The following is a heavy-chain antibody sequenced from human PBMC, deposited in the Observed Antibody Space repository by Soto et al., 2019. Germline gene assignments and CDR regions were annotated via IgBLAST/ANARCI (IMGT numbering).Heavy chain of an antibody. CDR3: ASEEYYYGSGAFFDY. D-gene: IGHD3-10*01. Sequence: QVQLVQSGAEVKKPGSSVKVSCKASGGTFSSYTISWVRQAPGQGLEWMGRIIPILGIANYAQKFQGRVTXNXXXSXSTAYMELSSLRSEETAVYYCASEEYYYGSGAFFDYWGQGTQVTVSA. CDR2: IIPILGIA. CDR1: GGTFSSYT. V-gene: IGHV1-69*02. J-gene: IGHJ4*02.